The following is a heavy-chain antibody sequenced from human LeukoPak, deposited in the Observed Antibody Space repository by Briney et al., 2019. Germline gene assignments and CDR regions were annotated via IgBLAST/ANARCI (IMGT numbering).Heavy chain of an antibody. CDR3: ARRPADRYCSSTSCSLDY. J-gene: IGHJ4*02. Sequence: ASVKVSCKASGYTFTGYYMHWVRQAPGQGLEWMGWINPNSGGTNYAQKFQGRVTMTRDTSISTAYMELSRLRSDDTAVYYCARRPADRYCSSTSCSLDYWGQGTLVTVSS. CDR1: GYTFTGYY. D-gene: IGHD2-2*01. V-gene: IGHV1-2*02. CDR2: INPNSGGT.